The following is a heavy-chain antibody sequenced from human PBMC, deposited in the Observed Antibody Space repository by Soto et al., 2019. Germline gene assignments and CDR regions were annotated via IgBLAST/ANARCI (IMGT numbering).Heavy chain of an antibody. J-gene: IGHJ6*02. CDR2: IIPMFGTA. CDR3: ARRYCISTSCHYYGMDV. Sequence: QVQLVQSGAEVKKPGSSVKVSCKASGGTFSTYTINWVRQAPGQGLEWMGGIIPMFGTANYAQKFQGRVTITADESTSTAYMELSSLRSEDTAVYYCARRYCISTSCHYYGMDVWDQGTTVTVSS. CDR1: GGTFSTYT. V-gene: IGHV1-69*12. D-gene: IGHD2-2*01.